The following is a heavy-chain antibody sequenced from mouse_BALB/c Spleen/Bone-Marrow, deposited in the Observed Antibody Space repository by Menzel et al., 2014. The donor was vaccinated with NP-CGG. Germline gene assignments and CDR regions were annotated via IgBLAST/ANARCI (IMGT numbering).Heavy chain of an antibody. CDR2: INPSNGGT. D-gene: IGHD2-2*01. V-gene: IGHV1S81*02. CDR1: GYTFTSYY. J-gene: IGHJ2*01. CDR3: TRWRILEGLDY. Sequence: VQLQQSGAGLVKPGASVKLSCKASGYTFTSYYMYWVKQRPGQGLEWIGEINPSNGGTNFNEKFKSKATLTVDKSSSTAYMQLSSLTSEDSAVYYCTRWRILEGLDYWGQGTTLTASS.